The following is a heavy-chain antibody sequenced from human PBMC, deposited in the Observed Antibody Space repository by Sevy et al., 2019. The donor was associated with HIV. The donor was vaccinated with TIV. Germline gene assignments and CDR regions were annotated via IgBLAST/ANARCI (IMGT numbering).Heavy chain of an antibody. Sequence: ASVKVSCKASGYTFTSYGISWVRQAPGQGLEWMGWISAYNGNTNYAQKLQGRVTMTTDTSTSTAYMELRSLRSDDTAMYYCARRGAYYDSSGLDYWGQGTLVTVSS. J-gene: IGHJ4*02. CDR1: GYTFTSYG. D-gene: IGHD3-22*01. CDR3: ARRGAYYDSSGLDY. V-gene: IGHV1-18*01. CDR2: ISAYNGNT.